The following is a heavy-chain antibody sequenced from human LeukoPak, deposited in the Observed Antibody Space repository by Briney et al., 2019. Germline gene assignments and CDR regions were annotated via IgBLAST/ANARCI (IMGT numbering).Heavy chain of an antibody. D-gene: IGHD4-17*01. V-gene: IGHV4-59*01. CDR2: IYYSGST. Sequence: SETLSLTCTVSGGSISSYYWSWVRQPPGKGLEWIGYIYYSGSTNYNPSLKSRVTISVDTSKKQCSLRLSSVTAADTAVYYCARSDYGDYRFVYWGQGTLVTVSS. CDR3: ARSDYGDYRFVY. J-gene: IGHJ4*02. CDR1: GGSISSYY.